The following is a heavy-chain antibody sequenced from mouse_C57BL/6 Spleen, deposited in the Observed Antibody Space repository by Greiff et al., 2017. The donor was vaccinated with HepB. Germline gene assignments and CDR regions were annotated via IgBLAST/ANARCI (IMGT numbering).Heavy chain of an antibody. V-gene: IGHV14-4*01. J-gene: IGHJ2*01. D-gene: IGHD1-1*01. CDR1: GFNIKDDY. CDR3: TRITTGPRGMDY. Sequence: VQLQQSGAELVRPGASVKLSCTASGFNIKDDYMHWVKQRPEQGLEWIGWIDPENGDTEYASKFQGKATITADTSSNTAYLQLSSLTSEDTAVYYCTRITTGPRGMDYWGQGTTLTVSS. CDR2: IDPENGDT.